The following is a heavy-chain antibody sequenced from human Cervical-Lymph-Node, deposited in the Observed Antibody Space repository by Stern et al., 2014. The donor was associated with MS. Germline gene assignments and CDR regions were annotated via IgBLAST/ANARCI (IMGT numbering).Heavy chain of an antibody. Sequence: EVQLVESGGGLVKPGGSLRLSCAASGFTFSSYSMNWVRQAPGQGLEWVSFISSGRDYIYYAHSLKGRFPIPRDNAKNPLCIEMNSLRAEDTAVYCCARVDCVRTSCFYYYYGMDVWGQGTPVTVS. D-gene: IGHD2-2*01. J-gene: IGHJ6*02. CDR1: GFTFSSYS. CDR2: ISSGRDYI. CDR3: ARVDCVRTSCFYYYYGMDV. V-gene: IGHV3-21*01.